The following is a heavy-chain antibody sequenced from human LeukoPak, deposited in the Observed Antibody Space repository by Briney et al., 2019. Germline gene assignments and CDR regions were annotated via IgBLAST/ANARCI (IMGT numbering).Heavy chain of an antibody. J-gene: IGHJ4*02. V-gene: IGHV3-30-3*01. CDR2: KSYDGSNK. D-gene: IGHD1-1*01. CDR3: ARGGLINWNPIYADY. Sequence: PGGSLRLSCAASGFTFSSYAMHWVRQAPGKGLEWVAVKSYDGSNKYYADSVKGRFTISRDNSKNTLYLQMNSLRAEDTAVYYCARGGLINWNPIYADYWGQGTLVTVSS. CDR1: GFTFSSYA.